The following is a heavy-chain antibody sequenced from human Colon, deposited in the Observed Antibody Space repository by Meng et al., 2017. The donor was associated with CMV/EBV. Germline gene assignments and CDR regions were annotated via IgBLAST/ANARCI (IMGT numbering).Heavy chain of an antibody. J-gene: IGHJ4*02. CDR1: GFTFSSYS. V-gene: IGHV3-21*06. CDR2: INSDSTYI. Sequence: GGSLRLSCAASGFTFSSYSMNWVRQAPGKGLEWVASINSDSTYIYYAESLQGRFTISRDNAKNSLYLQMNSLRVEDTAVYYCTRDQDTKHFDYWGQGTLVTVSS. CDR3: TRDQDTKHFDY. D-gene: IGHD2-8*01.